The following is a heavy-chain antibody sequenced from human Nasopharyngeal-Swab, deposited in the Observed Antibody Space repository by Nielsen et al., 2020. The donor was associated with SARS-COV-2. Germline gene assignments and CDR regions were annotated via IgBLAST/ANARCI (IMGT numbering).Heavy chain of an antibody. CDR2: IYSGGST. V-gene: IGHV3-53*04. CDR3: ARELGRGYSGYDNYYGMDV. D-gene: IGHD5-12*01. Sequence: WIRQPPGKGLEWVSVIYSGGSTYYADSVKGRLTISRHNSKNTLYLQMNSLRAEDTAVYYCARELGRGYSGYDNYYGMDVWGQGTTVTVSS. J-gene: IGHJ6*02.